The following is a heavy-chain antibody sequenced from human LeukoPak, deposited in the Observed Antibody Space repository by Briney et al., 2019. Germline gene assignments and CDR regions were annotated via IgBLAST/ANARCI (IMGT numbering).Heavy chain of an antibody. Sequence: PSETLSLTCTVSGYSISSGYYWGWIRQPPGKGLEWIGYIYHSGSTYYNPSLKSRVTISVDRSKNQFSLKLSSVTAADTAVYYCARTVRYDFWIDYWGQGTLVTVSS. J-gene: IGHJ4*02. V-gene: IGHV4-38-2*02. CDR1: GYSISSGYY. CDR2: IYHSGST. D-gene: IGHD3-3*01. CDR3: ARTVRYDFWIDY.